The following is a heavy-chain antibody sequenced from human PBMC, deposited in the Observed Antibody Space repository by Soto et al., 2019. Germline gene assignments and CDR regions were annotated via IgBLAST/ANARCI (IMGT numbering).Heavy chain of an antibody. CDR3: ARVGVVVPAAKFGVVSNYYYYGMDV. V-gene: IGHV1-69*01. CDR2: IIPIFGTA. Sequence: QVQLVQSGAEVKKPGSSVKVSCKASGGTFSSYAISWVRQAPGQGLEWMGGIIPIFGTANYAQKFQGRVTITADESTSTAYMELSSLRSEDTAVYYCARVGVVVPAAKFGVVSNYYYYGMDVWGQGTTVTVSS. D-gene: IGHD2-2*01. J-gene: IGHJ6*02. CDR1: GGTFSSYA.